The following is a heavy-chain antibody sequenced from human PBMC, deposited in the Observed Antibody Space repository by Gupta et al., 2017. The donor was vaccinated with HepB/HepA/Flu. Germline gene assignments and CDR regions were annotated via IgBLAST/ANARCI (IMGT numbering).Heavy chain of an antibody. CDR2: INHSGST. CDR3: ARGGGRGAARPYY. J-gene: IGHJ4*02. D-gene: IGHD6-6*01. V-gene: IGHV4-34*01. CDR1: GGSFSGYY. Sequence: QVQLQQWGAGLLKPSETLSLTCAVYGGSFSGYYWSWIRQPPGKGLEWIGEINHSGSTNYNPSLKSRVTISVDTSKNQFSLKLSSVTAADTAVYYCARGGGRGAARPYYWGQGTLVTVSS.